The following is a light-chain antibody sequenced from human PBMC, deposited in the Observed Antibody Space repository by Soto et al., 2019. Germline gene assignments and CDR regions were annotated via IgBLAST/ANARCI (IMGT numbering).Light chain of an antibody. CDR1: SSDIGTYDY. Sequence: SVLTQPPSASGAPGQSVTISCTGTSSDIGTYDYVSWYQHLPDKAPKLIIYAVSKRPSGVPDRFSGSKSGNTASLTVSGLQAEDEGDYYCCSYGGGNNFYVFGTGTKVTVL. CDR2: AVS. J-gene: IGLJ1*01. CDR3: CSYGGGNNFYV. V-gene: IGLV2-8*01.